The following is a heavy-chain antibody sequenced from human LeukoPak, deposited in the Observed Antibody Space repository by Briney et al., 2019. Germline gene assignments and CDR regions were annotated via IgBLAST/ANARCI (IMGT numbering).Heavy chain of an antibody. D-gene: IGHD6-6*01. J-gene: IGHJ4*02. Sequence: SVKVSCKASGGTFSSYAISWVRQAPGQGLEWMGRIIPILGIANYAQKFQGRVTITADKSTSTAYMELSSLRSEDTAVYYCARDRSSSSSGFDYWGQGTLVTVSS. CDR1: GGTFSSYA. CDR2: IIPILGIA. CDR3: ARDRSSSSSGFDY. V-gene: IGHV1-69*04.